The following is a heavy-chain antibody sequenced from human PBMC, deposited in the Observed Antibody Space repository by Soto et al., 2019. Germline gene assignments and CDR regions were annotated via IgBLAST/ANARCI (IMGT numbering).Heavy chain of an antibody. J-gene: IGHJ4*02. CDR2: IIPIFGTT. Sequence: QLQSGAEVKKPGSSVKVSCKASGGTFSSFAISWVRQAPGQGLEWLGGIIPIFGTTNYAQKFQGRVTITADESTSTAYMEVTTLRSEDTAVYYCARDRDHTYDYWGQGPLVTVSS. CDR1: GGTFSSFA. V-gene: IGHV1-69*01. CDR3: ARDRDHTYDY.